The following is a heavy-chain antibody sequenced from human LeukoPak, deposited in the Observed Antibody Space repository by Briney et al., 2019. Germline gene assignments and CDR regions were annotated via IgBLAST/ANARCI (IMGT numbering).Heavy chain of an antibody. CDR2: IKQDASER. V-gene: IGHV3-7*01. Sequence: GGSLRLSCVTSGFTFSNSWMAWLRQAPGKGPEWVANIKQDASERYHVDSVKGRFTISRDNAKNSLYLQMNSLRAEDSALYYCAKDTGGILDYWGQGNLVTVSS. J-gene: IGHJ4*02. CDR1: GFTFSNSW. D-gene: IGHD2-8*02. CDR3: AKDTGGILDY.